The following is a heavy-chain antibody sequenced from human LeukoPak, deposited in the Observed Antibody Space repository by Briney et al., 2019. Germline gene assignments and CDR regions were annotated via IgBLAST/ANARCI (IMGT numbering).Heavy chain of an antibody. V-gene: IGHV3-21*01. CDR3: ARDSNPPVYNDFWSGYQLDY. CDR1: GFTFSSYS. Sequence: GGSLRLSCAASGFTFSSYSMNWVRQAPGKGLEWVSSISSSSSYIYYADSVKGRFTISRDNAKNSLYLQMNSLRAEDTAVYYCARDSNPPVYNDFWSGYQLDYWGQGTLVTVSS. D-gene: IGHD3-3*01. CDR2: ISSSSSYI. J-gene: IGHJ4*02.